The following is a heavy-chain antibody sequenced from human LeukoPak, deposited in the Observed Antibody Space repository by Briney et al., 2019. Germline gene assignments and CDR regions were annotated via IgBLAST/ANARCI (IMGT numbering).Heavy chain of an antibody. Sequence: GESLKISRKGSGYSFTSYWIGWVRQMPGKGLEWMGIIYPGDSDTRYSPSFQGQVTISADKSISTAYLQWSSLKASDTAMYYCARQRFGGALHSSGIDYWGQGTLVTVSS. CDR3: ARQRFGGALHSSGIDY. V-gene: IGHV5-51*01. CDR2: IYPGDSDT. CDR1: GYSFTSYW. D-gene: IGHD5-18*01. J-gene: IGHJ4*02.